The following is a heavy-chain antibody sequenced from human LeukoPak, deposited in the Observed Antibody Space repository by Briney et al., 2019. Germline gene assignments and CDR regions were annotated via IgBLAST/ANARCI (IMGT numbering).Heavy chain of an antibody. CDR2: ISSSSSYI. V-gene: IGHV3-21*01. J-gene: IGHJ4*02. CDR1: GFTSSSYS. D-gene: IGHD3-9*01. CDR3: ARGRPYYDILTGYYRELDY. Sequence: KSGGSLRLSCAASGFTSSSYSMNWVRQAPGKGLEWVSSISSSSSYIYYADSVKGRFTISRDNAKNSLYLQMNSLRAEDTAVYYCARGRPYYDILTGYYRELDYWGQGTLVTVSS.